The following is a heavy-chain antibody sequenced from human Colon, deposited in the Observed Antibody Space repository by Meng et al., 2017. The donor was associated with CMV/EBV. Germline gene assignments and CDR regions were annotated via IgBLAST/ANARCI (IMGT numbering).Heavy chain of an antibody. Sequence: SETLSLTCTVTGGSITTFYWNWIRQPPGKGLEWIGNVYYTGSTNYNPSLKSRVTISLDTSKNQVSLKLNSLSAADTAVYFCARGRWCANGACTEDHNYFGPWGQGTLVTVSS. CDR2: VYYTGST. CDR3: ARGRWCANGACTEDHNYFGP. CDR1: GGSITTFY. J-gene: IGHJ5*02. V-gene: IGHV4-59*01. D-gene: IGHD2-8*01.